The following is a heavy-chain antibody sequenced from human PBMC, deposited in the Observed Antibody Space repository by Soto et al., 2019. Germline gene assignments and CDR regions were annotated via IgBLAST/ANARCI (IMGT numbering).Heavy chain of an antibody. CDR2: ISSSGRTT. CDR1: GFTFSSYE. J-gene: IGHJ4*02. D-gene: IGHD3-10*01. CDR3: ARETRSSRAY. V-gene: IGHV3-48*03. Sequence: EVQLVESGGGSVQPGGSLRLSCVASGFTFSSYEMTWVRQPPGKGLEWVSDISSSGRTTYYADSVKGRFTISRDNAKNSLYLKMNSPRAEETAVYYCARETRSSRAYWGQGTLVTVSS.